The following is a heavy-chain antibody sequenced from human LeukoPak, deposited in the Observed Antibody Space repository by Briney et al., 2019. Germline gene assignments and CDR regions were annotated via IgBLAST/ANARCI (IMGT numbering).Heavy chain of an antibody. CDR3: ARGNLYYFDY. V-gene: IGHV3-7*01. CDR2: IKQDGSEK. CDR1: GFTFSSYW. Sequence: PGGSLRLSCAASGFTFSSYWTSWVRQAPGKGLEWVANIKQDGSEKYYVDSVKGRFTISRDNAKNSLYLQMNSLRAEDTAVYYCARGNLYYFDYWGQGTLVTVSS. J-gene: IGHJ4*02.